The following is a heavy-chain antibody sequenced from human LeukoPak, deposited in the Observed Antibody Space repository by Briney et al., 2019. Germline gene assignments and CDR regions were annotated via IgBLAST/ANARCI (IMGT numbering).Heavy chain of an antibody. CDR1: GASVSSGSYY. CDR2: VRSSGSS. V-gene: IGHV4-61*01. J-gene: IGHJ4*02. D-gene: IGHD2-8*02. Sequence: SETLSLSCTVSGASVSSGSYYWSWIRQPPGEGLEWLGYVRSSGSSNYNPSLKSRVAILVDTPKNQLTLKLSSVTAADTAVYYCTRGVLVGATGHHFAYWGQGTLVTVSS. CDR3: TRGVLVGATGHHFAY.